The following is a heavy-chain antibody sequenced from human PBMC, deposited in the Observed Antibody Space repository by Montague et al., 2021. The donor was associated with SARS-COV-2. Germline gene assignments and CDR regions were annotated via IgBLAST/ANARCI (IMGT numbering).Heavy chain of an antibody. D-gene: IGHD2-15*01. J-gene: IGHJ4*02. CDR1: GGSISTYY. CDR3: ASPEGYCTGGSCYYVY. CDR2: IYYSGST. Sequence: SETLSLTCTVSGGSISTYYWTWIRQPPGKGLEWIGHIYYSGSTKYNPSLKSRVTISIDTSKNQFSLELSSVTAADMAVYYCASPEGYCTGGSCYYVYWGQGTLVTVSS. V-gene: IGHV4-59*01.